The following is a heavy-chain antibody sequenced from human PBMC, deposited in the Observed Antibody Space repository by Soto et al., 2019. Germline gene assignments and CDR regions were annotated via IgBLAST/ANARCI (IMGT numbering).Heavy chain of an antibody. Sequence: LRLSCAASGFTFSSYAKHWVRQAPGKGLEYVSGIRGNGDPPFYADSVKGRFTISRDNSKNTLYLQMSSLSADDTAVYYCVKSRGGNNFDFFDWGQGALVTVSS. CDR2: IRGNGDPP. CDR3: VKSRGGNNFDFFD. D-gene: IGHD5-12*01. V-gene: IGHV3-64D*06. CDR1: GFTFSSYA. J-gene: IGHJ4*02.